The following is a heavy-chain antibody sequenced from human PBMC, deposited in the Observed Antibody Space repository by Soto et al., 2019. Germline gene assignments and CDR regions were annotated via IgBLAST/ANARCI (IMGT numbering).Heavy chain of an antibody. J-gene: IGHJ4*02. CDR1: GFTFSSYG. CDR3: ARDPQDYGDSGLFDY. D-gene: IGHD4-17*01. V-gene: IGHV3-33*01. CDR2: IWYDGSNK. Sequence: PGGSLRLSCAASGFTFSSYGMHRVRQAPGKGLEWVAVIWYDGSNKYYADSVKGRFTISRDNSKNTLYLQMNSLRAEDTAVYYCARDPQDYGDSGLFDYWGQGTLVTVSS.